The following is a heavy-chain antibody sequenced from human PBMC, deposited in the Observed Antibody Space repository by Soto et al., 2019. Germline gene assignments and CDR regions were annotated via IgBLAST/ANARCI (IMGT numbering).Heavy chain of an antibody. CDR3: ANFPSCSSSTCLDY. J-gene: IGHJ4*02. Sequence: GGSLRLSCAASGITFSNYEMNWVRQAPGKGLEWVSYISSSGGTVYYADSVKGRFSISRDNAKNSLYLQMNSLRPDDTAVYYCANFPSCSSSTCLDYWGRGTLVTVSS. V-gene: IGHV3-48*03. CDR2: ISSSGGTV. CDR1: GITFSNYE. D-gene: IGHD2-15*01.